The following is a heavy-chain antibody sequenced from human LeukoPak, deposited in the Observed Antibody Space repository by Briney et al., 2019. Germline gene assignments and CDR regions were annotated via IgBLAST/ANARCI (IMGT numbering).Heavy chain of an antibody. J-gene: IGHJ1*01. CDR1: GFTFSSYA. V-gene: IGHV3-23*01. CDR3: AKALTYYYDSSGYPIEYFQH. Sequence: GGSLRLSCAASGFTFSSYAMSWVRQAPGRGLEWVSAISGSGGSTYYAGSVKGRFTISRDNSKNTLYLQMNSLRAEDTAVYYCAKALTYYYDSSGYPIEYFQHWGQGTLVTVSS. D-gene: IGHD3-22*01. CDR2: ISGSGGST.